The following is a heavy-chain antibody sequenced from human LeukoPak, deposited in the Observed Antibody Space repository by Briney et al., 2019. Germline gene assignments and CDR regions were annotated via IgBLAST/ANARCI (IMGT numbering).Heavy chain of an antibody. V-gene: IGHV4-39*07. CDR2: IYYSGST. CDR1: GGSISSSSYY. D-gene: IGHD2-21*02. Sequence: SETLSLTCTVSGGSISSSSYYWGWIRQPPGKGLEWIGSIYYSGSTYYNPSLKSRVTISVDTSKNQFSLKLSSVTAADTAVYYCARDPVSDIVVVTAMLAFGIWGQGTMVTVSS. CDR3: ARDPVSDIVVVTAMLAFGI. J-gene: IGHJ3*02.